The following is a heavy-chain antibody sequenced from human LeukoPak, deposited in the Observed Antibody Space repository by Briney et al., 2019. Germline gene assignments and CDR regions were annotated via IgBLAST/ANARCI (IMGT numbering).Heavy chain of an antibody. D-gene: IGHD1-26*01. CDR2: IKEDESAK. CDR1: GFTFSTYW. Sequence: GGPLRLSCTASGFTFSTYWMAWVRQAPGKGLEWVANIKEDESAKHQADSVKGRFTIFRDNAQNSVYLQMSSLRGEDTAVYYCARDVGGSLDYWGQGTLVTVPS. V-gene: IGHV3-7*01. CDR3: ARDVGGSLDY. J-gene: IGHJ4*02.